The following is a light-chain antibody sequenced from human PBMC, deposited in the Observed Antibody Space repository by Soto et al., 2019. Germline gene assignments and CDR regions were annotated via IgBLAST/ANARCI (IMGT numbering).Light chain of an antibody. CDR3: QQYTRYSLT. CDR2: DAS. V-gene: IGKV1-5*01. Sequence: DIQMTQSPSTLSASVGDRVTITCRASQSISSWLAWYQQKPGKAPQLLIYDASSLESGVPSRFSGSGSDTEFTLTIDNLQPDDFATYHCQQYTRYSLTFGGGTKVEIK. CDR1: QSISSW. J-gene: IGKJ4*01.